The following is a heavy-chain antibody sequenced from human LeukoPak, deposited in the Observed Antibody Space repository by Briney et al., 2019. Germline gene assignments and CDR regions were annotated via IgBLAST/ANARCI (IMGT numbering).Heavy chain of an antibody. D-gene: IGHD3-10*01. CDR2: MNPNSGNT. J-gene: IGHJ4*02. CDR1: GYTFTSYD. CDR3: ARGGTYLVWLGESPYYFDY. Sequence: ASVKVSCKASGYTFTSYDINWVRQATGQGLEWMGWMNPNSGNTGYAQKFQGRVTMTRNTSISTAYMELSSLRSEDTAVYYCARGGTYLVWLGESPYYFDYWGQGTLVTVSS. V-gene: IGHV1-8*01.